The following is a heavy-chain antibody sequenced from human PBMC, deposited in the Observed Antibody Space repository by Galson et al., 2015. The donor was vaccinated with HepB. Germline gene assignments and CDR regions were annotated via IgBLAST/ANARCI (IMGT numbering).Heavy chain of an antibody. CDR3: ARALVGKQLVYYYYYMDV. D-gene: IGHD6-6*01. Sequence: SLRLSCAASGFTFSSYWMTWVRQAPGKGLEWVAKIKQDGNEKYYADSAKGRFSISRDNGKNSLYLQMSSLRDEDTAVYYCARALVGKQLVYYYYYMDVWGKGTTVTVSS. CDR1: GFTFSSYW. J-gene: IGHJ6*03. CDR2: IKQDGNEK. V-gene: IGHV3-7*01.